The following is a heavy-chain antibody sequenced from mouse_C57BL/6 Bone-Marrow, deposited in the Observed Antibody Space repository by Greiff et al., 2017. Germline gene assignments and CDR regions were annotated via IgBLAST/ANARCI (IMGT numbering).Heavy chain of an antibody. CDR1: DYTFTNYD. Sequence: QVQLQQSGADLVKPGASLKLSCKASDYTFTNYDIHWVRQRPEQGLEWIGWIFPGDGRTEYNERFKGKATLTTDKSSSTAYMQRSRLTSEDSAVYFCGRSPAYGSRWYLDVWGAGTTVTVSS. CDR3: GRSPAYGSRWYLDV. D-gene: IGHD1-1*01. J-gene: IGHJ1*01. CDR2: IFPGDGRT. V-gene: IGHV1S56*01.